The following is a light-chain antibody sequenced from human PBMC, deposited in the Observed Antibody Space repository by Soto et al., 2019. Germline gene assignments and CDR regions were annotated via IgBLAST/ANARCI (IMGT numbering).Light chain of an antibody. CDR2: DAS. CDR3: QQANSLPVT. Sequence: EIVLTQSPATLSLSPGDRATLSCRASQSVSNFLAWYQQKPGQAPRLLIYDASNRATGIPARFSGGGSGTDFTLTISSLEPEDFATYFCQQANSLPVTFGPGTKVDIK. CDR1: QSVSNF. J-gene: IGKJ3*01. V-gene: IGKV3-11*01.